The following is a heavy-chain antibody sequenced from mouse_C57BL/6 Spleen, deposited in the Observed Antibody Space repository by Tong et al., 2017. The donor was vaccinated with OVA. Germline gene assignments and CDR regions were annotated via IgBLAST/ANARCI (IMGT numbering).Heavy chain of an antibody. CDR2: IYPGGGYT. D-gene: IGHD2-14*01. V-gene: IGHV1-63*02. J-gene: IGHJ4*01. CDR1: GYTFTNYW. CDR3: ARGGTEYYYAMDY. Sequence: VQLQQSGAELMKPGASVKISCKASGYTFTNYWLGWVKQRPGHGLEWIGDIYPGGGYTNYNEKFKGKATLTADTSSSTAYMQLSSLTSEDSAVYYCARGGTEYYYAMDYWGQGTSVTVSS.